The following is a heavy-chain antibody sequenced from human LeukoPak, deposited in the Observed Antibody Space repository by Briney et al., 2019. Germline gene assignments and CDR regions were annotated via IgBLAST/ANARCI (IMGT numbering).Heavy chain of an antibody. Sequence: GESLKISCKGSGYIFTNYLIGWVRQVPGKGLECMGIIYPGDSDTRYSPSFQGQVTISADKSINPAYLQWSSLKASDTAMYYCARQATNYDSSGYYPYYFDYWGQGTLVTVST. CDR3: ARQATNYDSSGYYPYYFDY. CDR2: IYPGDSDT. J-gene: IGHJ4*02. CDR1: GYIFTNYL. D-gene: IGHD3-22*01. V-gene: IGHV5-51*01.